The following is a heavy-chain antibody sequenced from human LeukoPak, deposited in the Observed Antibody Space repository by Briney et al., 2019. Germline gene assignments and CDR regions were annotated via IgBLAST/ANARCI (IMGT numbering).Heavy chain of an antibody. CDR3: ARVGEYSSSWYRGDYYYYYMDV. D-gene: IGHD6-13*01. Sequence: ASVKVSCKASGSTFTSYDINWVRQATGQGLEGMGWMNPNSGNTGYAQKFQCRVTMTRNTSIRTAYMELSSLRSEDTAVYYCARVGEYSSSWYRGDYYYYYMDVWGKGTTVTVSS. V-gene: IGHV1-8*01. CDR1: GSTFTSYD. J-gene: IGHJ6*03. CDR2: MNPNSGNT.